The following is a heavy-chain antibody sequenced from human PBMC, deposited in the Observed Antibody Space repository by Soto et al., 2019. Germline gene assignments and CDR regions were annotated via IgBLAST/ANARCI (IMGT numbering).Heavy chain of an antibody. CDR3: ATSGTSGWDFDY. CDR2: ISGPRNSGTTK. CDR1: GFTFSSYS. D-gene: IGHD6-19*01. Sequence: LRLSCAASGFTFSSYSMNWARHAPGKGLEWVSYISGPRNSGTTKYYADSVKGRFTISRDNAKNSLYLQMNSLRDDDTAVYYCATSGTSGWDFDYWGQGTLVTVSS. V-gene: IGHV3-48*02. J-gene: IGHJ4*02.